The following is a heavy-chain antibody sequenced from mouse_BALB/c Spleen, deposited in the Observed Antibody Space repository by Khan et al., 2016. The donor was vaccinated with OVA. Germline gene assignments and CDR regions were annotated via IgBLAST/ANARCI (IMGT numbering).Heavy chain of an antibody. CDR2: INPSSDYT. CDR3: VSRQLGPYFDY. CDR1: GYTFTSYT. D-gene: IGHD3-2*01. Sequence: QVQLKQSGAELARPGASVKMSCKASGYTFTSYTMHWVKQRPGQGLEWIGYINPSSDYTNYNQKFKDKATLTADKSSSTAYMQLSSLTSEDSAVYYCVSRQLGPYFDYWGQGTTLTVSS. J-gene: IGHJ2*01. V-gene: IGHV1-4*01.